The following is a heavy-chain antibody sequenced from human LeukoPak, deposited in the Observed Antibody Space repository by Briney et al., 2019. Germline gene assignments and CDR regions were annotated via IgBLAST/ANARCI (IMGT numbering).Heavy chain of an antibody. J-gene: IGHJ4*02. D-gene: IGHD2-15*01. Sequence: GGSLRLSCAASGFTFSSYWMSWVRQAPGKGLEWVANIKQDGSEKYYVDSVKGRFTISRDNSKNTLYLQMNSLRAEDTAVYYCAKDSVEDIVVVGNFDYWGQGTLVTVSS. V-gene: IGHV3-7*03. CDR2: IKQDGSEK. CDR1: GFTFSSYW. CDR3: AKDSVEDIVVVGNFDY.